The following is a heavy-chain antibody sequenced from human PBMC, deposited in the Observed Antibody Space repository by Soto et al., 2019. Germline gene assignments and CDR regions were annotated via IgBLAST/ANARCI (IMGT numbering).Heavy chain of an antibody. Sequence: GASVNVSCKASGYTFTSYGISWVRQAPGQGLEWMGWISAYNGNTNYAQKLQGRVTMTTDTSTSTAYMELRSLRSDDTAVYYCARAVPYYYDSSGYNALYGMDVWGQGTTVTVSS. D-gene: IGHD3-22*01. CDR3: ARAVPYYYDSSGYNALYGMDV. CDR2: ISAYNGNT. J-gene: IGHJ6*02. V-gene: IGHV1-18*01. CDR1: GYTFTSYG.